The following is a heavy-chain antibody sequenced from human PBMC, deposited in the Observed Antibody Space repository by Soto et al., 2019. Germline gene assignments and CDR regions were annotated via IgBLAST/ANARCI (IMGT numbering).Heavy chain of an antibody. J-gene: IGHJ4*02. CDR2: ILADFNT. Sequence: EVQLLESGGGLVQPGGSLTLSCAASGFTFSDYTMTWVRQAPGKVLECISVILADFNTYYAGSVRGRFTISRDNSKNTLYLQMDSLRAEDTAVYYGARRVEGYFDFWGQGALVTVSS. CDR1: GFTFSDYT. CDR3: ARRVEGYFDF. V-gene: IGHV3-23*03.